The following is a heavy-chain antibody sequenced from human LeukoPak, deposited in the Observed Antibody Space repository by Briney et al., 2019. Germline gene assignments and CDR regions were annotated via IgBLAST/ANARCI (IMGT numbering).Heavy chain of an antibody. V-gene: IGHV3-7*01. Sequence: GGSLRLSCAASGFTFSSYWMSWVRQAPGKGLEWVANIKQDGSEKYYVDSVKGRFTISRDNAKNSLYLQMSSLRADDTAVYYCARFAAGGSYYYYMDVWGKGTTVTVSS. J-gene: IGHJ6*03. CDR3: ARFAAGGSYYYYMDV. CDR2: IKQDGSEK. D-gene: IGHD6-25*01. CDR1: GFTFSSYW.